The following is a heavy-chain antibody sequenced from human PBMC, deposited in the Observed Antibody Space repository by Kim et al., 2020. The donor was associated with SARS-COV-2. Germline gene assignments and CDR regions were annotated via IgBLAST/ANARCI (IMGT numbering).Heavy chain of an antibody. J-gene: IGHJ4*02. V-gene: IGHV3-33*01. D-gene: IGHD3-10*01. Sequence: YYADSVKGRFSISRDNSKDTLNLQMNSRKSEDTDIYYCAGPHAGADAFDYWGQGTLVTVSS. CDR3: AGPHAGADAFDY.